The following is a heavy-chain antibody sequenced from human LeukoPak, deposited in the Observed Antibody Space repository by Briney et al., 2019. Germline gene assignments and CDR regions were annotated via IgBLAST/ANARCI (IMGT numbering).Heavy chain of an antibody. Sequence: ASVKVSCKASGGTFSSYTISWVRQAPGQGLEWMGRIIPILGIANYAQKFQGRVTITADESTSTAYMELSSLRSEDTAVYYCARAYCSGGSCFLGPFDYWGQGTLVTVSS. V-gene: IGHV1-69*02. CDR1: GGTFSSYT. CDR2: IIPILGIA. J-gene: IGHJ4*02. D-gene: IGHD2-15*01. CDR3: ARAYCSGGSCFLGPFDY.